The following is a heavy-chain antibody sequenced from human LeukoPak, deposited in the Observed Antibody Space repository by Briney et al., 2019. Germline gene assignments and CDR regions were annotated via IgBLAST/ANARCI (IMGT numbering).Heavy chain of an antibody. CDR2: ISGGGGRT. J-gene: IGHJ4*02. CDR3: AKWITYYYDTTGYFDY. V-gene: IGHV3-23*01. Sequence: GGPLRLSCAASGFTFSSYAMIWVRQAPGKGLEWVSGISGGGGRTYYADSVKGRFTISRDNSKNTLYLQMNSLRAEDTAVYHCAKWITYYYDTTGYFDYWGQGTLVTVSS. CDR1: GFTFSSYA. D-gene: IGHD3-22*01.